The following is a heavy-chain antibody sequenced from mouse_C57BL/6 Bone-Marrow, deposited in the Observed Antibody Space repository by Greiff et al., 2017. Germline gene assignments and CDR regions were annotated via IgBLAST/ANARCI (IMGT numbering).Heavy chain of an antibody. V-gene: IGHV1-69*01. J-gene: IGHJ2*01. D-gene: IGHD1-1*01. CDR2: IDPSDSYT. CDR1: GYTFTSYW. CDR3: ARSTVVATDYFAY. Sequence: QVQLQQSGAELVMPGASVKLSCKASGYTFTSYWLHWVKQRPGQGLEWIGEIDPSDSYTNYNQKFKGKYTLTVDKSSSTAYMQLSSLTSEDSAVYYCARSTVVATDYFAYWGQGTTLTVSS.